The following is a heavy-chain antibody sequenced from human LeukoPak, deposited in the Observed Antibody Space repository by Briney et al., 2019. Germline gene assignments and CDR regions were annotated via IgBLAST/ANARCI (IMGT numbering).Heavy chain of an antibody. CDR1: GGSISSYY. V-gene: IGHV4-59*08. Sequence: PSETLSLTCTVSGGSISSYYWNWIRQPPGKGLEWIGYIGYSGSTNYNPSLKSRVTISVDTSKNQFSRKLSSVTAADTAVYYCARQSRRYSYVEQYNWFAPWGQGTLVTVSS. D-gene: IGHD5-18*01. CDR2: IGYSGST. CDR3: ARQSRRYSYVEQYNWFAP. J-gene: IGHJ5*02.